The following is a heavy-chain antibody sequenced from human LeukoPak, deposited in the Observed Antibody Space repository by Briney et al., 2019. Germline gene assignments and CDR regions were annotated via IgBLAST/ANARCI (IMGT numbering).Heavy chain of an antibody. D-gene: IGHD6-6*01. CDR2: ISYVGSNK. Sequence: PGGSLRLSCAASGFTFSSYGMHWVRQAPGKGREWVAVISYVGSNKYYADSVKGRFTISRDNSKNTLYLQMNSLRAEDTAVYYWAKDEQLAFDYWGQGTLVTVSS. V-gene: IGHV3-30*18. J-gene: IGHJ4*02. CDR3: AKDEQLAFDY. CDR1: GFTFSSYG.